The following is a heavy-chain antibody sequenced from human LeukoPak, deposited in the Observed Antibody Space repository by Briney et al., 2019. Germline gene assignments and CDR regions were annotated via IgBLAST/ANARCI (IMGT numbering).Heavy chain of an antibody. J-gene: IGHJ6*03. CDR1: GYSISSGYY. CDR3: ARGPPYSSSWPQNYYYYMDV. CDR2: IYHSGST. V-gene: IGHV4-38-2*02. D-gene: IGHD6-13*01. Sequence: PSETLSLTCTVSGYSISSGYYWGWIRQPPGKGLEWIGSIYHSGSTYYNPSLKSRVTISADTSKNQFSLKLNSVTDADTAVYYCARGPPYSSSWPQNYYYYMDVWGKGTTVTVSS.